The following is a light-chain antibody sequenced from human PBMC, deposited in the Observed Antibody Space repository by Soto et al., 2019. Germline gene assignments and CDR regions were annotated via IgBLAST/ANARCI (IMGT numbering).Light chain of an antibody. CDR2: EVT. J-gene: IGLJ2*01. CDR1: SSDVGGYNY. Sequence: QSAPTQPASVSGSLGQSITISCTGTSSDVGGYNYVSWYQQHPGKDPKVVIFEVTKRPSGVSSRFSGSKSGNTASLTVSGLQAEDEGDYYCSSYTSSRTVLFGGGTQLTVL. V-gene: IGLV2-14*01. CDR3: SSYTSSRTVL.